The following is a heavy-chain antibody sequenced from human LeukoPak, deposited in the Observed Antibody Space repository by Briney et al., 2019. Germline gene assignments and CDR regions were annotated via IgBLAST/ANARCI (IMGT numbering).Heavy chain of an antibody. CDR3: ASPDILTGYYSFDY. D-gene: IGHD3-9*01. V-gene: IGHV1-2*02. Sequence: GASVKVSCKASGYTFTGYYMHWVRQAPGQGLEWMGWINPNSGGTNYAQKFQGRVTMTRDTSISTAYMELSRLRSDDTAVYYCASPDILTGYYSFDYLGQGTLVTVSS. J-gene: IGHJ4*02. CDR1: GYTFTGYY. CDR2: INPNSGGT.